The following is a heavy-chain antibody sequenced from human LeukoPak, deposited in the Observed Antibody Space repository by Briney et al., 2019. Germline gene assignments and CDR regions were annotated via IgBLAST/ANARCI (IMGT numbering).Heavy chain of an antibody. J-gene: IGHJ4*02. CDR3: ATDGYLFGGSSLDY. CDR1: GISFSYAW. Sequence: GGSLRLSCAASGISFSYAWMSWVRQAPGKGLEWVGRIKTKTDGGTTDYAAPVKGRFTISRDGSKNTLCLQMNSLKAEDTAVYYCATDGYLFGGSSLDYWGQGTLVTVSS. CDR2: IKTKTDGGTT. V-gene: IGHV3-15*01. D-gene: IGHD6-6*01.